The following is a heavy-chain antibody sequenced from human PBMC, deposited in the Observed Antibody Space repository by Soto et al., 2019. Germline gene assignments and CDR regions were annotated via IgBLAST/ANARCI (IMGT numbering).Heavy chain of an antibody. V-gene: IGHV3-30-3*01. CDR3: ARDKTYYYDSSGYYSGLDAFDI. Sequence: GGSLRLSCAASGFTFSIYAMHWVRHAPGKGLEWVAVISYDGSNKYYADSVKGRFTISRDNSKNTLYLQMNSLRAEDTAVYYCARDKTYYYDSSGYYSGLDAFDIWGQGTMVTVSS. CDR1: GFTFSIYA. D-gene: IGHD3-22*01. J-gene: IGHJ3*02. CDR2: ISYDGSNK.